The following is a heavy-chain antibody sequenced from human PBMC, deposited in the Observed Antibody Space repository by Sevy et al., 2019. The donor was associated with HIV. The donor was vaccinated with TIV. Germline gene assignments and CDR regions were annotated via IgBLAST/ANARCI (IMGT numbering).Heavy chain of an antibody. D-gene: IGHD1-26*01. J-gene: IGHJ6*02. CDR1: GYTFSTYY. CDR3: ARDRDVSGNYLEYFYYAMDV. CDR2: FDPTGGSR. V-gene: IGHV1-46*01. Sequence: ASVKVSCKTSGYTFSTYYIYWVRQAPGQGLEWIGIFDPTGGSRSYAQRFQGRHTMTGDTSTSTAYMELSSLTSEDTAVYYCARDRDVSGNYLEYFYYAMDVWGQGTTVTASS.